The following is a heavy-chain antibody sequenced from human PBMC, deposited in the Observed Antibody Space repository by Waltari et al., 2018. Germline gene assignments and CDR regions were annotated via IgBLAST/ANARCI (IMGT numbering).Heavy chain of an antibody. CDR1: GFTFSSYA. J-gene: IGHJ6*02. D-gene: IGHD3-9*01. Sequence: QVQLVESGGGVVQPGRSLRLSCAASGFTFSSYAMHWVRQAPGKGLGWGAVISYDGSNKYYADSVKGRFTISRDNSKNTLYLQMNSLRAEDTAVYYCARDILTGYYLPWYYYYGMDVWGQGTTVTVSS. V-gene: IGHV3-30*01. CDR2: ISYDGSNK. CDR3: ARDILTGYYLPWYYYYGMDV.